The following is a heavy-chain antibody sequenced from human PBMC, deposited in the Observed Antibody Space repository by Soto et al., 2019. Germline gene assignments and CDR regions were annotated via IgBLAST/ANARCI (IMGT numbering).Heavy chain of an antibody. CDR2: IYYSGST. Sequence: SETLSITCTVSGGSISSYYWSWIRQPPGKGLEWIGYIYYSGSTNYNPSLKSRVTISVDTSKNQFSLKLSSVTAADTAVYYCAKGGSGSYSNAFDIWGQGTMVTVSS. V-gene: IGHV4-59*08. J-gene: IGHJ3*02. CDR3: AKGGSGSYSNAFDI. CDR1: GGSISSYY. D-gene: IGHD3-10*01.